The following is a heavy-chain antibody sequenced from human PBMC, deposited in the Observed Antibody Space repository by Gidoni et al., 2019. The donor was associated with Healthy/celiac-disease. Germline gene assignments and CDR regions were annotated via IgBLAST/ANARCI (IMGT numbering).Heavy chain of an antibody. CDR2: IKQDGSEK. CDR1: GFTFSSYW. Sequence: EVQLVESGGGLVQPGGSLRLSCAASGFTFSSYWMSWVRQAPGKGLEWVANIKQDGSEKYYVDSVKGRFTISRDNAKNSLYLQMNSLRAEDTAVYYCASTGYYVLDYFDYWGQGTLVTVSS. J-gene: IGHJ4*02. D-gene: IGHD3-9*01. CDR3: ASTGYYVLDYFDY. V-gene: IGHV3-7*01.